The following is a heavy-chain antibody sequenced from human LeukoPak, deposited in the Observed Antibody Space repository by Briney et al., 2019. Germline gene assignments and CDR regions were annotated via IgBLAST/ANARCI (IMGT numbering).Heavy chain of an antibody. CDR1: GNYW. CDR2: INSDGSWT. V-gene: IGHV3-74*01. CDR3: AKDLSNWNYRGGNY. J-gene: IGHJ4*02. D-gene: IGHD1-7*01. Sequence: GGSLRLSCAASGNYWMHWVRQAPGKGLVWVSHINSDGSWTSYADSVKGRLTISRDNSKNTLYLQMNSLRAEDTAVYYCAKDLSNWNYRGGNYWGQGTLVTVSS.